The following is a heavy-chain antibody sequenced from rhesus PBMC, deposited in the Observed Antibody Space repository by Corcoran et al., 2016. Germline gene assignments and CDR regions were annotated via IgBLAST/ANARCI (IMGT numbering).Heavy chain of an antibody. CDR3: VRDGGAAAGKKFDY. V-gene: IGHV3-22*01. CDR2: ISTGGTNT. Sequence: EVQLVESGGGLVQPGGSLRLSCTASGFSFGSYGLHWARQAPGKGLEWVLAISTGGTNTWYTGSVKGRFTISRENAKSTLYLQMDSLRAEDTAVYYCVRDGGAAAGKKFDYWGQGVLVTVSS. CDR1: GFSFGSYG. D-gene: IGHD6-25*01. J-gene: IGHJ4*01.